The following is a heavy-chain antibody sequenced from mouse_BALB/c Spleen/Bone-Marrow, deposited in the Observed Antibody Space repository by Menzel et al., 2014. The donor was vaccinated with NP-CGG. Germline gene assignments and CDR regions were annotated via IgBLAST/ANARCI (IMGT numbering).Heavy chain of an antibody. V-gene: IGHV2-9*02. CDR2: IWPGGST. CDR1: GFSLISYG. CDR3: ARDLYYDYDVGAMDY. D-gene: IGHD2-4*01. Sequence: VKVEESGPGLEESSQSLSISRTVSGFSLISYGVHWIRQRPGKGLEWLGVIWPGGSTNYNSALMSRLSISKDNSKSQVFLKMNSLQSDDTAMYYCARDLYYDYDVGAMDYWGQGTSVTVSS. J-gene: IGHJ4*01.